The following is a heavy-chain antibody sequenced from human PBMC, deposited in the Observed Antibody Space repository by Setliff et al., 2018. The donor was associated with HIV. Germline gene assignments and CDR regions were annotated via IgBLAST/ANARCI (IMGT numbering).Heavy chain of an antibody. J-gene: IGHJ4*02. Sequence: GESLKISCKGSGYSFTDFWIGWVRQLPGKGLEWMRIIYPGDSDTRYTPSFQGQVTISADKSINTAYLQWSSLKASDTAFYFCARGADYRDVWGQGTLVTVSS. CDR2: IYPGDSDT. CDR1: GYSFTDFW. V-gene: IGHV5-51*01. D-gene: IGHD4-17*01. CDR3: ARGADYRDV.